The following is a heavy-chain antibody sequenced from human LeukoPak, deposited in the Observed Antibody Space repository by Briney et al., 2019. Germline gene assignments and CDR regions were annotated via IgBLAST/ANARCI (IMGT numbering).Heavy chain of an antibody. J-gene: IGHJ4*02. D-gene: IGHD7-27*01. Sequence: SVKVSCKASGYTFTSYGISWVRQAPGQGLEWMGGIIPIFGTAKYAQKFQGRVTIIADESTSTAYMELSSLRSEDTAVYYCARGPHWDPHFDYWGQGTLVTVSS. V-gene: IGHV1-69*13. CDR1: GYTFTSYG. CDR2: IIPIFGTA. CDR3: ARGPHWDPHFDY.